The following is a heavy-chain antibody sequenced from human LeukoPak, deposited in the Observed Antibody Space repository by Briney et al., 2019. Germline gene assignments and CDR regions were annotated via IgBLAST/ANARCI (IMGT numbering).Heavy chain of an antibody. CDR1: GYTFTSYG. Sequence: ASVKVSCKASGYTFTSYGISWVRQAPGQGLEWIGWISAYNGNTNYAQKLQGRVTMTTDTSTSTAYMELRSLRSDDTAVYYCARGPPPLFDYDSSLEYFQHWGQGTLVTVSS. J-gene: IGHJ1*01. CDR2: ISAYNGNT. D-gene: IGHD3-22*01. CDR3: ARGPPPLFDYDSSLEYFQH. V-gene: IGHV1-18*01.